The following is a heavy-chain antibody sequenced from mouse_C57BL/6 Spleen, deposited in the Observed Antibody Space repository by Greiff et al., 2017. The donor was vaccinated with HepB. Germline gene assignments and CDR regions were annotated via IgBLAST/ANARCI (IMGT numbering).Heavy chain of an antibody. V-gene: IGHV3-6*01. J-gene: IGHJ4*01. CDR2: ISYDGSN. CDR1: GYSITSGYY. D-gene: IGHD1-1*01. CDR3: AREGTTVVATRENYYAMDY. Sequence: EVQLQQSGPGLVKPSQSLSLTCSVTGYSITSGYYWNWIRQFPGNKLEWMGYISYDGSNNYNPSLKNRISITRDTSTNQFFLKLNSVTTEDTATYYCAREGTTVVATRENYYAMDYWGQGTSVTVSS.